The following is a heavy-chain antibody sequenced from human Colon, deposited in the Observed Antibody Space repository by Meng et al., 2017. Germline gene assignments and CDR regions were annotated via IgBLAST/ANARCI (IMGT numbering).Heavy chain of an antibody. D-gene: IGHD5-18*01. CDR2: KYHSGNT. Sequence: KPCVTLPLYCVVSACSLRKGNVSSVVHAPTRRGVGWCGNKYHSGNTKDNPSLQGQVTISVDKYKNQFSLKVSAVTAADTAVDYCASRGFSYGYVSFWGQGTLVTVSS. V-gene: IGHV4-4*02. CDR1: ACSLRKGNV. CDR3: ASRGFSYGYVSF. J-gene: IGHJ4*02.